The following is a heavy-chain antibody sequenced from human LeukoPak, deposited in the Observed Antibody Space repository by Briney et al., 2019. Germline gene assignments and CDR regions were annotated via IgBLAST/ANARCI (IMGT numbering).Heavy chain of an antibody. CDR1: GFTFSSYG. D-gene: IGHD5-12*01. V-gene: IGHV3-30*18. CDR2: ISYDGSNK. J-gene: IGHJ6*02. CDR3: AKEVEVATTLPPVHYYYGMDV. Sequence: GGSLRLSCAASGFTFSSYGMHWVRQAPGKGLEWVAVISYDGSNKYYADSVKGRFTISRDNSKNTLYLQMNSLRAEDTAVYYCAKEVEVATTLPPVHYYYGMDVWGQGTTVTVPS.